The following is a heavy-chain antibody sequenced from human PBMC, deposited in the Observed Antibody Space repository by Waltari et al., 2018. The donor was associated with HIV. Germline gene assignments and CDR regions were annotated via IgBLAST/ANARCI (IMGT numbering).Heavy chain of an antibody. V-gene: IGHV3-48*01. CDR1: GFTFDSSS. J-gene: IGHJ4*02. CDR2: ISNNGDNM. Sequence: EVQLVESGGGLVQPGGSLRLSCAASGFTFDSSSMNWVRQAPGKGLVWISYISNNGDNMFYADSVKGRFSISRDNGKSSLYLHMNSLRAEDTAMYYCVRNIEYWGQGTLVTVSS. CDR3: VRNIEY.